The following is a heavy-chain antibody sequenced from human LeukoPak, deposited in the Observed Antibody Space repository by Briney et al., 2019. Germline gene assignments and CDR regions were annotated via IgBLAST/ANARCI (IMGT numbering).Heavy chain of an antibody. D-gene: IGHD3-3*01. CDR3: ACYDFWSAP. V-gene: IGHV3-30*02. CDR2: IRYDGSNK. Sequence: GRSLRLSCAASGFTFSSYGMYWVRQAPGKGLEWVAFIRYDGSNKYYADSVKGRFAISRDNSKNTLYLQMNSLRAEDTAVYYCACYDFWSAPWGQGTMVTVSS. J-gene: IGHJ3*01. CDR1: GFTFSSYG.